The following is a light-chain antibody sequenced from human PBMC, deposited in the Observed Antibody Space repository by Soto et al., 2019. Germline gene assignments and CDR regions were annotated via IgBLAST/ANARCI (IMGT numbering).Light chain of an antibody. CDR2: DVT. V-gene: IGLV2-14*01. CDR3: SSYTSSSLYV. CDR1: NSDVGGYDY. J-gene: IGLJ1*01. Sequence: QSALTQPASVSGSPGQSITMSCTGTNSDVGGYDYVSWYQQYPGRAPKLMIYDVTNRPSGVSGRFSGSKFGNTASLTISGLQAEDEADYYCSSYTSSSLYVFGTGTKLTVL.